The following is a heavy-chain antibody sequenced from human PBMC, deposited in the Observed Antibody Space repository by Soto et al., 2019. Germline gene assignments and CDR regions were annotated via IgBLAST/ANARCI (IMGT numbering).Heavy chain of an antibody. Sequence: PGGSLRLSCASSGFTFSTYSMNLVRQAPGKGLEWVSYISSSSSTIFYTDSVKGRFTVSRDNAKNSLYLQMNSLRAEDTAVYYCARGRYCSSTSCSRNWFDPWGQGTLVTVSS. CDR3: ARGRYCSSTSCSRNWFDP. D-gene: IGHD2-2*01. J-gene: IGHJ5*02. CDR1: GFTFSTYS. V-gene: IGHV3-48*01. CDR2: ISSSSSTI.